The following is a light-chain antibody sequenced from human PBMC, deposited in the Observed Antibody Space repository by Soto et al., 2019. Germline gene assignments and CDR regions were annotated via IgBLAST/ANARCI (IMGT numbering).Light chain of an antibody. Sequence: EVVLTQSPVTLSLSPGERATLSCRASQSFRGLLAWYQQKPGQAPRLLIYGASSRATGIPDRFSGSGSGTDFTLTISRLEPEDFAVYYCQQYGNSPFTFGGGTKVDIK. CDR3: QQYGNSPFT. CDR2: GAS. V-gene: IGKV3-20*01. CDR1: QSFRGL. J-gene: IGKJ4*01.